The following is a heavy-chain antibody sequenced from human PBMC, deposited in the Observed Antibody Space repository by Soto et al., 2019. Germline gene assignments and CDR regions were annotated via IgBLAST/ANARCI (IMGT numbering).Heavy chain of an antibody. D-gene: IGHD6-6*01. J-gene: IGHJ4*02. CDR2: ISYDGSNK. CDR1: GFTFSSYG. Sequence: PGGSLRLSCAASGFTFSSYGMHWVRQAPGKGLEWVAVISYDGSNKYYADSVKGRFTISRDNSKNTLYLQMNSLRAEDTAVYYCAVSSSSGSLFDYWGQGTLVTVSS. V-gene: IGHV3-30*03. CDR3: AVSSSSGSLFDY.